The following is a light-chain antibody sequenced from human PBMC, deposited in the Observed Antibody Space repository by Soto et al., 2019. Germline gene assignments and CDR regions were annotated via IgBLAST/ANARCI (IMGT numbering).Light chain of an antibody. CDR3: ATGDTNLSAV. V-gene: IGLV1-51*01. CDR1: TSNIGHNY. Sequence: QSVLTQPPSVSAAPGQTVTISCSGGTSNIGHNYVSWYQQLPGTAPTLLIYGNDKRPSGIPDRFSGSKSGTSATLAITGLQTGDEAEYYCATGDTNLSAVFGGGTKLTV. J-gene: IGLJ3*02. CDR2: GND.